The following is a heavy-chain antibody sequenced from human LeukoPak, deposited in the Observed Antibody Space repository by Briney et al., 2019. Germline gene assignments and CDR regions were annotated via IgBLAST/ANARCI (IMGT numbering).Heavy chain of an antibody. V-gene: IGHV1-8*01. CDR2: MNPNSGNT. CDR3: ARTPLLGTMGWFDP. Sequence: ASVKVSCKASGYTFTSYDINWVRQATGQGLEWMGYMNPNSGNTGYAQKFQGRVTITWNTSISTAYMELSFLRSEDTAVYYCARTPLLGTMGWFDPWGQGTLVTVSS. J-gene: IGHJ5*02. D-gene: IGHD7-27*01. CDR1: GYTFTSYD.